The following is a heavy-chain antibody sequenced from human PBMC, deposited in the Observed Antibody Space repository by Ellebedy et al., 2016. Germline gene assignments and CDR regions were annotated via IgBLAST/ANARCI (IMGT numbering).Heavy chain of an antibody. Sequence: GESLKISXAASGFTFSDYSMNWVRRAPGKGLEWVSAITGPGRSTFYADSVKGRFTISRDNSKNTLYLQMNSLRAEDTAVYYCARVLQWDCSGGSCYPHYYYYGMDVWGQGTTVTVSS. CDR1: GFTFSDYS. CDR3: ARVLQWDCSGGSCYPHYYYYGMDV. D-gene: IGHD2-15*01. V-gene: IGHV3-23*01. J-gene: IGHJ6*02. CDR2: ITGPGRST.